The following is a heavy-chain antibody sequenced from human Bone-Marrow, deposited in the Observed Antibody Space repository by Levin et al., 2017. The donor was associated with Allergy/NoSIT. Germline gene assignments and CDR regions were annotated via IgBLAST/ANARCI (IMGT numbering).Heavy chain of an antibody. CDR1: GFTFGSYA. CDR2: ISYDGTNK. D-gene: IGHD1-1*01. J-gene: IGHJ5*02. V-gene: IGHV3-30-3*01. Sequence: PGGSLRLSCAASGFTFGSYAMHWVRQAPGKWLEWVAIISYDGTNKYYADSVRGRFTVSRDNSRNTLFLQIDTLRPEDTAVYYCARTVRQFQLGKDCFDPWGQGTLVTVST. CDR3: ARTVRQFQLGKDCFDP.